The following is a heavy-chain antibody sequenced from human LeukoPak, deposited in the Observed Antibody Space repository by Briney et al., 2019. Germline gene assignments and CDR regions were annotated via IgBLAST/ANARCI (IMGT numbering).Heavy chain of an antibody. CDR1: GGSISSYY. J-gene: IGHJ4*02. D-gene: IGHD1-26*01. CDR3: ARADSGSYLFDY. V-gene: IGHV4-59*01. Sequence: SETLSLTCTVSGGSISSYYWSWIRQPPGKGLEWIEYIYYSGSTNYKPSLKSRVTISVDTSKNQFSLKLSSVTAADTAVYYCARADSGSYLFDYWGQGTLVTVSS. CDR2: IYYSGST.